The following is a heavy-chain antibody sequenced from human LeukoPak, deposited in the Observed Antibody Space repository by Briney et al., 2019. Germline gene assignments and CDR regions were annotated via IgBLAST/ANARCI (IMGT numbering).Heavy chain of an antibody. Sequence: PGRSLRLSCAASGFTFSSYVMHWVRQAPGKGLEWVGFIRSKAYGGTTEYAASVKGRFTISRDDSKSIAYLQMNSLKTEDTAVYYCTRGGLWDVTGYWGQGTLVTVSS. CDR3: TRGGLWDVTGY. CDR1: GFTFSSYV. CDR2: IRSKAYGGTT. D-gene: IGHD4/OR15-4a*01. J-gene: IGHJ4*02. V-gene: IGHV3-49*04.